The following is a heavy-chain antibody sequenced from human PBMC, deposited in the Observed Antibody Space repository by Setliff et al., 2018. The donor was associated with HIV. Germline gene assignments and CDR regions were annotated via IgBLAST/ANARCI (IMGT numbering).Heavy chain of an antibody. V-gene: IGHV4-4*07. CDR1: GGSISGYY. Sequence: SETLSLTCTVSGGSISGYYWSWIRQPAGKGLEWIGRIYPSWSTSYNPSLQSRVVMSVDTSKNQFSLRLISVTAADPAVYFCARVSKGDYGGNFDSWGQGTLVTVTS. J-gene: IGHJ4*02. D-gene: IGHD4-17*01. CDR3: ARVSKGDYGGNFDS. CDR2: IYPSWST.